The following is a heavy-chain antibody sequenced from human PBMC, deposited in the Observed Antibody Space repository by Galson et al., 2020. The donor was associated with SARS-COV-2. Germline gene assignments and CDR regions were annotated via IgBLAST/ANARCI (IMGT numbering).Heavy chain of an antibody. Sequence: NSGGSLRLSCAASGFTFSDYYMSWIRQAPGKGLEWVSYISSSGSTIYYADSVKGRFTISRDNAKNSLYLQMNSLRAEDTAVYYCARDPLRITMVRGVPPPWFVPWGQGTLVTVSS. J-gene: IGHJ5*02. V-gene: IGHV3-11*04. CDR1: GFTFSDYY. CDR3: ARDPLRITMVRGVPPPWFVP. D-gene: IGHD3-10*01. CDR2: ISSSGSTI.